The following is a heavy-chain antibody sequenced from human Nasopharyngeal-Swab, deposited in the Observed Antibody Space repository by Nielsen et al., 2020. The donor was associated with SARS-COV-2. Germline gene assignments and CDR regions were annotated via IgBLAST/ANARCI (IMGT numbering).Heavy chain of an antibody. Sequence: SVKVSCKASGGTFSSYAISWVRHAPAQGLEWMGGVIPIFGTANYVQKFQGRVTITADESTSTAYMELSSLRSEDTAVYYCARVFDFWSGYPRGGMDVWGQGTTVTVSS. CDR3: ARVFDFWSGYPRGGMDV. CDR1: GGTFSSYA. J-gene: IGHJ6*02. CDR2: VIPIFGTA. D-gene: IGHD3-3*01. V-gene: IGHV1-69*13.